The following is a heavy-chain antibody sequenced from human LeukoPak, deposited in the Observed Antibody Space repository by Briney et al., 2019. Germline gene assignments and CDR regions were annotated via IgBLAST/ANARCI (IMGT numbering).Heavy chain of an antibody. CDR2: INGDGRST. D-gene: IGHD6-6*01. Sequence: PGGSLRLSCAASGFTFNSYWMHWVRQTPGEGLVWVSRINGDGRSTSYADSVQGRFTISRDNAKNTLYLQMNSLRAEDTALYYCARGVYRSSVAFDSWGQGTLVTVSS. V-gene: IGHV3-74*01. J-gene: IGHJ5*01. CDR1: GFTFNSYW. CDR3: ARGVYRSSVAFDS.